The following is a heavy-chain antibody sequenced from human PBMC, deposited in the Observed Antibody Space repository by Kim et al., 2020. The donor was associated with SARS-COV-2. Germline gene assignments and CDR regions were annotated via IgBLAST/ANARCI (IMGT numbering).Heavy chain of an antibody. V-gene: IGHV3-30*01. Sequence: SVKGRFTITRDNSKNTLYLQMNSLRAEDTAVYYCAREGYCSGGSCALFDYWGQGTLVTVSS. D-gene: IGHD2-15*01. J-gene: IGHJ4*02. CDR3: AREGYCSGGSCALFDY.